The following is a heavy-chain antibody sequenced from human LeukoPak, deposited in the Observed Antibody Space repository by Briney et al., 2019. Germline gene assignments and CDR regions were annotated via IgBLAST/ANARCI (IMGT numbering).Heavy chain of an antibody. J-gene: IGHJ6*03. CDR3: ARWVGYCSSTSCLYYYYYMDV. D-gene: IGHD2-2*01. CDR2: IYYSGST. Sequence: SETLSLTCTVSGGSISSYYWSWIRQPPGKGLEWIGYIYYSGSTNYNPSLKSRVTISVDTSKNQFSLKLSSVTAADTAVYYCARWVGYCSSTSCLYYYYYMDVWGKGTTVTIFS. CDR1: GGSISSYY. V-gene: IGHV4-59*01.